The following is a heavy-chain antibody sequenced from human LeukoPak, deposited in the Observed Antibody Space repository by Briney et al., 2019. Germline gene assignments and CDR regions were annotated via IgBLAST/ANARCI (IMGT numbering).Heavy chain of an antibody. CDR3: ARDYYDSSGYSPDAFDI. V-gene: IGHV3-33*01. D-gene: IGHD3-22*01. J-gene: IGHJ3*02. Sequence: GGSLRLSCAVSGFTFSSYGMHWVRQAPGKGLEWVAVIWYDGSNKYYADSVKGRFSISRDNSKNTLYLQMNSLRAEDTAVYYCARDYYDSSGYSPDAFDIWGQGTMVTVSS. CDR1: GFTFSSYG. CDR2: IWYDGSNK.